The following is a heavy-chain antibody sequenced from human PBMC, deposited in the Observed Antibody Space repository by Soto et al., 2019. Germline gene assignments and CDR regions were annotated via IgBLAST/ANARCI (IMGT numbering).Heavy chain of an antibody. Sequence: QVQLQESGPGLVKPSQTLSLTCTVSGGSISSGGYYWSWIRQHPGKGLEWIGYIYYSGSTYYNPSLKSRVTISVDTSKNQFSLKLSSVTAADTAVYYCAGSYSLLWFGEYSGWGDYWGQGTLVTVSS. V-gene: IGHV4-31*03. CDR3: AGSYSLLWFGEYSGWGDY. CDR1: GGSISSGGYY. D-gene: IGHD3-10*01. CDR2: IYYSGST. J-gene: IGHJ4*02.